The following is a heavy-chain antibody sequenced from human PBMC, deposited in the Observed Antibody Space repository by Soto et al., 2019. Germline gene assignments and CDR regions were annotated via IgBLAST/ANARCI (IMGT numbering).Heavy chain of an antibody. V-gene: IGHV3-66*01. J-gene: IGHJ6*03. Sequence: GGSLRLSCAASGFTFSSYATSWVRQAPGKGLEWVSVIYSGGNTYYADSVKGRFTISRDNSKNTLYLQMNSLRAEDTAIYYCARDAPFKNRYYYYMDVWGKGTTVTVSS. CDR3: ARDAPFKNRYYYYMDV. CDR2: IYSGGNT. CDR1: GFTFSSYA.